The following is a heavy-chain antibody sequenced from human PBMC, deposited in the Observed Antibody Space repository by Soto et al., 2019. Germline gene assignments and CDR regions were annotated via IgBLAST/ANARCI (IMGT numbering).Heavy chain of an antibody. D-gene: IGHD3-3*01. J-gene: IGHJ4*02. Sequence: QITLNESGPTVVRPTEPLTLTCRFSGFSLTTSGVGVGWVRQSPGKAPEWLALIYWDDDKRYSESLKSRLTITKDTSKNQVVLTVANLAPTDTATYYCAHRVLRTVFGLVTTTAIYFDFWGQGTPVAVSS. CDR1: GFSLTTSGVG. V-gene: IGHV2-5*02. CDR3: AHRVLRTVFGLVTTTAIYFDF. CDR2: IYWDDDK.